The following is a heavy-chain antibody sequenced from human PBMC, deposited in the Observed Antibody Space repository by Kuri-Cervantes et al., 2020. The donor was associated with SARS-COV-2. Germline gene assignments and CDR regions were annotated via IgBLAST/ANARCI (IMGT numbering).Heavy chain of an antibody. CDR1: GFTFSDYY. V-gene: IGHV3-11*01. J-gene: IGHJ4*02. D-gene: IGHD3-16*01. Sequence: GESLKISCAASGFTFSDYYMSWIRQAPGKGLEWVSYISSSGSTIYYADSVKGRFTISRDNAKNSLYLQMNSLRAEDTAVYYCARDDEGELPGDHWGQGTLVTVSS. CDR3: ARDDEGELPGDH. CDR2: ISSSGSTI.